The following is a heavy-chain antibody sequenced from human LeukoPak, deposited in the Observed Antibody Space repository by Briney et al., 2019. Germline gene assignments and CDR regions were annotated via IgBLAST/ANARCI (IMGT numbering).Heavy chain of an antibody. V-gene: IGHV3-23*01. J-gene: IGHJ4*02. D-gene: IGHD3-3*01. CDR3: ANLPIPYDFWSGYWAPDY. Sequence: GGSLRLSCAASGFTFSSYAMSWVRQARGKVLEGASAISGSGGKTYYADSVKGRFTISRDNSKNTLYLQMNSLRAEDTAVYYCANLPIPYDFWSGYWAPDYWGQGTLVTVSS. CDR1: GFTFSSYA. CDR2: ISGSGGKT.